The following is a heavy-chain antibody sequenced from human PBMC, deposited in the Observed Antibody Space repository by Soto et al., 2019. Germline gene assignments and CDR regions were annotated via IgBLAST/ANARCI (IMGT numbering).Heavy chain of an antibody. CDR1: GYSFTSYG. V-gene: IGHV1-18*01. CDR3: ARFTASQLLYYYYYMDV. CDR2: ISAYNGNT. J-gene: IGHJ6*03. Sequence: GASVKVSCEASGYSFTSYGISWVRQAPGQGLEWMGWISAYNGNTNYAQKLQGRVTMTTDTSTSTAYMELRSLRSDDTAVYYCARFTASQLLYYYYYMDVWGKGTTVTVSS. D-gene: IGHD2-2*01.